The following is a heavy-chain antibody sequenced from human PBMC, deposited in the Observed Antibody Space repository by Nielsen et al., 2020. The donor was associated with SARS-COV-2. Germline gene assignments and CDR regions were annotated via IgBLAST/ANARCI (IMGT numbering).Heavy chain of an antibody. D-gene: IGHD3-9*01. J-gene: IGHJ4*02. CDR1: GGSVTSATYY. V-gene: IGHV4-61*01. CDR2: MHNSGTT. CDR3: ARGTDLLKGHFASLDF. Sequence: SDTPSLTCIVSGGSVTSATYYWIWIRQPPGKGLEWMGHMHNSGTTRYNPSLRSRVTMSVGTSKNQFSLKLTSVTTADTAVYYCARGTDLLKGHFASLDFWGPGSLVTVSS.